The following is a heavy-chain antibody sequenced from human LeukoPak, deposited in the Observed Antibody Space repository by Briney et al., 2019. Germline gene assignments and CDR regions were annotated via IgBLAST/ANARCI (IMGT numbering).Heavy chain of an antibody. V-gene: IGHV1-2*06. CDR3: AREWSDPKKIDY. Sequence: ASVKVSCTASGYTFTAYYMYWVRQAPGQGLEWMGRINPNSGGTNYAQKFQGRVTMTRDTSISTAYMELTRLRSDDTAVYYCAREWSDPKKIDYWGQGTLVTVSS. D-gene: IGHD1-26*01. CDR2: INPNSGGT. CDR1: GYTFTAYY. J-gene: IGHJ4*02.